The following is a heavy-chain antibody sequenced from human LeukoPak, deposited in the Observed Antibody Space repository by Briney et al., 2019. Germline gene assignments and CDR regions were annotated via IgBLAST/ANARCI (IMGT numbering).Heavy chain of an antibody. CDR1: GGSFSGYY. CDR2: INHSGST. Sequence: KPSETLSLTRAVYGGSFSGYYWSWIRQPPGKGLEWIGEINHSGSTNYNPSLKSRVTISVDTSKNQFSLKLSSVTAADTAVYYCARPGMKRDYWGQGTLVTVSS. D-gene: IGHD1-14*01. J-gene: IGHJ4*02. V-gene: IGHV4-34*01. CDR3: ARPGMKRDY.